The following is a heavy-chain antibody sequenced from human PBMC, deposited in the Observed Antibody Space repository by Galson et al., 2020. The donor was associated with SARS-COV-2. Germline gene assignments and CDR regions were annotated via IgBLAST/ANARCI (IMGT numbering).Heavy chain of an antibody. D-gene: IGHD3-22*01. Sequence: SGPTLVKPTQTLTLTCTFSGFSLSTSGVGVGWIRQPPGKALEWLALIYWDDDKRYSPSLKSRLTITKDTSKNQVVLTMTNMDPVDTATYYCAHKVAYYYDSSGYYYPYYYYYYMDVWGKGTTVTISS. CDR2: IYWDDDK. J-gene: IGHJ6*03. CDR3: AHKVAYYYDSSGYYYPYYYYYYMDV. V-gene: IGHV2-5*02. CDR1: GFSLSTSGVG.